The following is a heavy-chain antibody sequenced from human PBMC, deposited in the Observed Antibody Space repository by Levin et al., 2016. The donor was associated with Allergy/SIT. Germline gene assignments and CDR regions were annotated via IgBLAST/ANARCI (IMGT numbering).Heavy chain of an antibody. CDR2: ISGSGGST. D-gene: IGHD3-22*01. Sequence: GESLKISCAASGFTFSSYSMSWVRQAPGKGLEWVSAISGSGGSTYYADSVKGRFTISRDNSKNTLYLQMNSLRAEGTAVYYCAKTRSGYYYIFDYWGQGTLVTVSS. J-gene: IGHJ4*02. CDR3: AKTRSGYYYIFDY. V-gene: IGHV3-23*01. CDR1: GFTFSSYS.